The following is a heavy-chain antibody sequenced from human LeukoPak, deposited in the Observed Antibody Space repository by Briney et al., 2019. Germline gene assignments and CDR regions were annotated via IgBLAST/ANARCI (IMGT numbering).Heavy chain of an antibody. CDR3: AKDRTRGWYLGYDAFDV. Sequence: AGGSLRLSCAASGFTFSDYPMSWVRQAPGKGLEWVSVIGGSGETIYYADSVKGRFTISRDNSRRTLYLQMNGLRADDTAVYYCAKDRTRGWYLGYDAFDVWGQGTMVTVPS. D-gene: IGHD6-19*01. J-gene: IGHJ3*01. V-gene: IGHV3-23*01. CDR1: GFTFSDYP. CDR2: IGGSGETI.